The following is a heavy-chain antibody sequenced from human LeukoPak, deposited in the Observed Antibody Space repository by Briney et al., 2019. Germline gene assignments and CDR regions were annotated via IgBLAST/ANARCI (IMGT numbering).Heavy chain of an antibody. V-gene: IGHV1-18*01. J-gene: IGHJ4*02. Sequence: ASVKVSCKASGYTFTSYDISWVRQAPGQGLEWMGWISAYNGNTHYAEKLQGRVTMTTDTSTSTAYMELRSLRSDDTAEYYCAREKTETKSIIMVRTLDYWGQGTLVTVSS. CDR1: GYTFTSYD. CDR3: AREKTETKSIIMVRTLDY. D-gene: IGHD3-10*01. CDR2: ISAYNGNT.